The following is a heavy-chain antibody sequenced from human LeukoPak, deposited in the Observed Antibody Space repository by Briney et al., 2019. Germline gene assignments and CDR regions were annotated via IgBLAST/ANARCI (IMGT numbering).Heavy chain of an antibody. V-gene: IGHV1-69*05. J-gene: IGHJ5*02. Sequence: GASVKVSCKASGGTFSSYAISWVRQAPGQGLEGMGGIIPIFGTANYAQKFQGRVTITTDESTSTAYMELSSLRSEDTAVYYCARDGRGQIGYCSSTGCYPGWFDPWGQGTLVTVSS. CDR1: GGTFSSYA. CDR3: ARDGRGQIGYCSSTGCYPGWFDP. CDR2: IIPIFGTA. D-gene: IGHD2-2*01.